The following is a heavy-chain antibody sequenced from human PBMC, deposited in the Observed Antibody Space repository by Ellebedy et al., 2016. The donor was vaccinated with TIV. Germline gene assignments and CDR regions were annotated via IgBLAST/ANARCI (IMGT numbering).Heavy chain of an antibody. V-gene: IGHV3-11*06. CDR3: ARDSSGWYGQGGFDY. CDR2: ISGTTDDI. D-gene: IGHD6-19*01. Sequence: GGSLRLSCTGSGFTVSNNYMGWVRQAPGKGLEWVSFISGTTDDITYADSVKGRFTISRDNAKNSVYLQMNSMRPEDTAVYYCARDSSGWYGQGGFDYWGQGTLVTVSS. J-gene: IGHJ4*02. CDR1: GFTVSNNY.